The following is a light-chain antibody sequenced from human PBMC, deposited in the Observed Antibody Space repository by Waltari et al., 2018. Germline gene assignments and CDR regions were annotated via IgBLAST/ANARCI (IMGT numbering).Light chain of an antibody. V-gene: IGKV1-6*01. Sequence: AVQITQSPSSLSASVGDRVTITCRASQDIINDLGWFQQKPGKAPKLLIYEASILPSGVPSRFSGSGSGTYFTLTISSLEPDDSATYYCQKDYSYPHTFGQGTKLEI. J-gene: IGKJ2*01. CDR3: QKDYSYPHT. CDR1: QDIIND. CDR2: EAS.